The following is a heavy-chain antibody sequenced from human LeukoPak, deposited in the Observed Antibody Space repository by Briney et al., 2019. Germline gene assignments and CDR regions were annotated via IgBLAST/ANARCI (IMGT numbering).Heavy chain of an antibody. CDR1: GFTVSSNY. Sequence: GGSLRLSYAASGFTVSSNYMSWVRQAPGRGLEWVSGISRSGDKTYYADSVKGRFTLSRDNSKNTLYLQMTSLRAEDTAIYYCAKERSGGWPSDYWGQGTLVTVSS. CDR3: AKERSGGWPSDY. CDR2: ISRSGDKT. D-gene: IGHD6-19*01. V-gene: IGHV3-23*01. J-gene: IGHJ4*02.